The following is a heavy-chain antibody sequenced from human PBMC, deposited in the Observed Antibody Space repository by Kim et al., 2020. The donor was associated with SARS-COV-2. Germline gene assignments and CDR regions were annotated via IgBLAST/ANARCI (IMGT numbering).Heavy chain of an antibody. CDR3: AKNRGPFFSRAPFFED. CDR2: ITGSGDAT. CDR1: GFTFTSYA. Sequence: GGSLRLSCTTSGFTFTSYAMAWVRQAPGKGLECVSQITGSGDATYSADSVKGRFTITRDNSKDTTFLQMNSLRGDDTAVYYCAKNRGPFFSRAPFFEDWGQGVLVTVSS. V-gene: IGHV3-23*01. D-gene: IGHD3-3*01. J-gene: IGHJ4*02.